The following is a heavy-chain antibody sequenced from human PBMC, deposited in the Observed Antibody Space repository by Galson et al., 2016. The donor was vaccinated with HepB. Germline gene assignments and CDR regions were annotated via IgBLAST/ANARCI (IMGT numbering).Heavy chain of an antibody. D-gene: IGHD6-19*01. CDR3: AWAVASAGYFDF. J-gene: IGHJ4*02. CDR1: GFTFNMYW. Sequence: SLRLSCAGSGFTFNMYWMSWVRQAPGKGLEWVANIKQDGSEKYYVDSVKGRFTISRHNAKNSLYLQMNSLRAEDTAVYYCAWAVASAGYFDFWGQGTLVTVSS. CDR2: IKQDGSEK. V-gene: IGHV3-7*03.